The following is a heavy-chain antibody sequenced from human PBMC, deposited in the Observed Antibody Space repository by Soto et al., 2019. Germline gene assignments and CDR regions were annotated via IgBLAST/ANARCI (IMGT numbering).Heavy chain of an antibody. CDR1: GGSISSSSYY. CDR3: ERQRSRNWFDP. J-gene: IGHJ5*02. V-gene: IGHV4-39*01. Sequence: ASETLSLTCTVSGGSISSSSYYWGWIRQPPGKGLEWIGSIYYSGSTYYNPSLKSRVTISVDTSKNQFSLKLSSVTAADTAVYYCERQRSRNWFDPWGQGTLVTVSS. CDR2: IYYSGST.